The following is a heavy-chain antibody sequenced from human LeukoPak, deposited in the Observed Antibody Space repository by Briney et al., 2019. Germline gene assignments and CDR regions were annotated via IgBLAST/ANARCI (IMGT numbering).Heavy chain of an antibody. CDR2: ISSSSSYI. Sequence: GGSLRLSCAASGFTFSSYSMNWVRQAPGKGLEWVSSISSSSSYIYYADSVKGRFTISRDNAKNSLYLQMNSLRAEDTAVYYCAGDEGLASGSSDYWGQGTLVTVSS. J-gene: IGHJ4*02. V-gene: IGHV3-21*01. CDR3: AGDEGLASGSSDY. CDR1: GFTFSSYS. D-gene: IGHD1-26*01.